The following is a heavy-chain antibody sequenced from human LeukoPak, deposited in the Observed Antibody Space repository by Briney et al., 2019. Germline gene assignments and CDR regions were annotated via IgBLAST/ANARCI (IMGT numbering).Heavy chain of an antibody. V-gene: IGHV3-23*01. CDR1: GFTFSSYA. CDR2: ISGSGGST. CDR3: AKADCSSTSCPRDY. Sequence: PGGSLRLSCAASGFTFSSYAMSWVRQAPGKGLEWVSAISGSGGSTYYADSVKGRFTISRDNSKNTLYLQMNSLRAEDTAVYYCAKADCSSTSCPRDYWGQGTLVTVSS. D-gene: IGHD2-2*01. J-gene: IGHJ4*02.